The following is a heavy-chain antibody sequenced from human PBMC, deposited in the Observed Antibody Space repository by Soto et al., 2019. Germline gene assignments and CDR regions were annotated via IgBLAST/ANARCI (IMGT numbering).Heavy chain of an antibody. CDR3: ASSPTITAYYFDY. D-gene: IGHD1-20*01. Sequence: SETLSLTCTVSGGSISSYYWTWIRQPPGKGLEWIGYIYYSGSTNYNPSLKSRVTISVDTSKNQFSLKLSSVTAADTAVYYCASSPTITAYYFDYWGQGTLVTVSS. CDR1: GGSISSYY. J-gene: IGHJ4*02. CDR2: IYYSGST. V-gene: IGHV4-59*01.